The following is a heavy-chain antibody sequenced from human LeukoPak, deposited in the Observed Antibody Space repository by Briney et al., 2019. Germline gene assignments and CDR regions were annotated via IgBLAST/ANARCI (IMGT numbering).Heavy chain of an antibody. CDR1: GGTFSSYA. Sequence: SVKVSCKASGGTFSSYAISWVRQAPGQGLEWMGGIIPILGTANYAQKFQGRVTITADKSTSTAYMELSSLRSEDTAVYYCARGGGSSSRYFDLWGRGTLVTVSS. V-gene: IGHV1-69*10. CDR2: IIPILGTA. D-gene: IGHD1-26*01. J-gene: IGHJ2*01. CDR3: ARGGGSSSRYFDL.